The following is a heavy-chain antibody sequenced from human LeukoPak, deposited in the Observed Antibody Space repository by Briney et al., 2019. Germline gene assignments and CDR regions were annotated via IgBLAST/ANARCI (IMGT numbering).Heavy chain of an antibody. V-gene: IGHV4-38-2*02. D-gene: IGHD3-22*01. Sequence: SESLSLTCTVSGYSISSGSYWGWIRQPPGKGPEWIGSIHHSGSTYYNPSLKSRVTISVDMSNNQFSLKLSSVTAADTAVYYCARVEYFDSSGYYTFDYWGQGTLVTVSS. CDR3: ARVEYFDSSGYYTFDY. CDR1: GYSISSGSY. J-gene: IGHJ4*02. CDR2: IHHSGST.